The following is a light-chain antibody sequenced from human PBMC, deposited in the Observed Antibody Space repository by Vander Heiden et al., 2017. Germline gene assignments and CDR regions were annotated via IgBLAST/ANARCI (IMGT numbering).Light chain of an antibody. J-gene: IGKJ4*01. CDR3: QQRSNWPRI. CDR1: QSVSSY. Sequence: EIVLTQSPATLSLSPGERATLSCRASQSVSSYLAWYQQKPGQAPSLLIYDASNRATGIPARFSGSGSGTDFTLTISSLEPEDFAVYYCQQRSNWPRIFGGGTKVEIK. V-gene: IGKV3-11*01. CDR2: DAS.